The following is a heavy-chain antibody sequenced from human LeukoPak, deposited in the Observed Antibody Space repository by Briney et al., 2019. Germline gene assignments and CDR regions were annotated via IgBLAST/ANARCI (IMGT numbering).Heavy chain of an antibody. CDR1: GGSFSGYY. J-gene: IGHJ4*02. CDR2: INHSGST. Sequence: SETLSLTCAVYGGSFSGYYWGWIRQPPGKGLEWIGEINHSGSTNYNPSLKSRVTISVDTSKNQFSLKLSSVTAADTAVYYCARHPKYCSGGSCYFDYWGQGTLVTVSS. V-gene: IGHV4-34*01. D-gene: IGHD2-15*01. CDR3: ARHPKYCSGGSCYFDY.